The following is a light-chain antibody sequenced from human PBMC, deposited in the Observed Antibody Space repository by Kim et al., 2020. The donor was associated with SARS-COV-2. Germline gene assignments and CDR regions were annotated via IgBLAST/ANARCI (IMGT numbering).Light chain of an antibody. V-gene: IGKV3-11*01. CDR2: DAS. CDR3: QQRSNWPPWT. J-gene: IGKJ2*02. CDR1: QSVSSY. Sequence: EIVLTKSPATLSLSPGERATLSCRASQSVSSYLAWYQQKPGQAPRLLIYDASNRATGIPARFSGSGSGTDFTLTISSLEPEDFAVYYCQQRSNWPPWTFGQGTKLEI.